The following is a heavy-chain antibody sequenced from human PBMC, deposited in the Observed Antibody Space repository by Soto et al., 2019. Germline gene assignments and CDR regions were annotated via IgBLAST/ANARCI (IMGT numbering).Heavy chain of an antibody. D-gene: IGHD2-2*02. CDR2: IIPIFGTA. Sequence: QVQLVQSGAEVKKPGSSVKVSCKASGGTFSSYAISWVRQAPGQGLEWMGGIIPIFGTANYAQKFQGRVTITADESTSTAYMELSSLRSEDTAVYYCSLVLCSSTSCYTNYYYGMDVWGQGTTVTVSS. CDR1: GGTFSSYA. V-gene: IGHV1-69*01. CDR3: SLVLCSSTSCYTNYYYGMDV. J-gene: IGHJ6*02.